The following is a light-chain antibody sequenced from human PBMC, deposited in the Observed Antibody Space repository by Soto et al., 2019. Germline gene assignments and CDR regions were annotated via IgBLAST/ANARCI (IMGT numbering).Light chain of an antibody. J-gene: IGKJ1*01. CDR3: QQYDKWTWT. Sequence: ELLMTQSPATLSVSPGQRVTLSCRASQSVNTNLAWYQHKPGQAPRLLVYGASTWATGIPARFRGTGSGTEFTLTISSLQSEDFAVYYCQQYDKWTWTLGQGTKVDIK. V-gene: IGKV3-15*01. CDR1: QSVNTN. CDR2: GAS.